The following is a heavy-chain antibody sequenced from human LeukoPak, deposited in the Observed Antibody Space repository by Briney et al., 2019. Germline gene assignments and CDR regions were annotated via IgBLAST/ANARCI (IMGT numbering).Heavy chain of an antibody. V-gene: IGHV3-30*04. D-gene: IGHD1-7*01. CDR3: AKEGKTRNWNYSQAKPVY. Sequence: GSLRLSCAASGFTFSSYAMHWVRQAPGKGLEWVAVISYDGSNKYYADSVKGRFTISRDNSKNTLYLQMNSLRAEDTAVYYCAKEGKTRNWNYSQAKPVYWGQGTLVTVSS. J-gene: IGHJ4*02. CDR2: ISYDGSNK. CDR1: GFTFSSYA.